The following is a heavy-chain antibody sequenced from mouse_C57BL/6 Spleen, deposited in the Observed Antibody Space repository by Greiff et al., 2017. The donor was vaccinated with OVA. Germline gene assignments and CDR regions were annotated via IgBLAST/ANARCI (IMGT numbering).Heavy chain of an antibody. Sequence: VQLQQSGAELVRPGASVKLSCKASGYTFTDYYINWVKQRPGQGLEWIARIYPGSGNTYYNEKFKGKATLTAEKSSSTAYMQLSSLTAEDSAVYFCAREELRRYFDVWGTGTTVTVSS. D-gene: IGHD1-3*01. J-gene: IGHJ1*03. CDR2: IYPGSGNT. CDR1: GYTFTDYY. CDR3: AREELRRYFDV. V-gene: IGHV1-76*01.